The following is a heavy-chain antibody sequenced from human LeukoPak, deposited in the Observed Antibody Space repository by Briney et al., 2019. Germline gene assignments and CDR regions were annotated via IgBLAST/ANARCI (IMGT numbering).Heavy chain of an antibody. D-gene: IGHD1-26*01. CDR2: IIPIIGTA. J-gene: IGHJ4*02. CDR3: ARDVVGAFGTKALDD. V-gene: IGHV1-69*13. CDR1: GGTFSSYL. Sequence: ASVKVSCKASGGTFSSYLISWVRQAPGQGLEWMGGIIPIIGTADYIQKFQDRVTITADESTTTAYMKLTGLRSEDTAIYYCARDVVGAFGTKALDDWGQGTLVTVSS.